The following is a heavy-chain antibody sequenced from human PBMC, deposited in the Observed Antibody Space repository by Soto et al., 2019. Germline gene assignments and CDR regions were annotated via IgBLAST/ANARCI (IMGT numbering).Heavy chain of an antibody. D-gene: IGHD6-19*01. J-gene: IGHJ5*02. CDR3: AKVRDSSGWYSLNWFDP. V-gene: IGHV3-23*01. CDR1: GFTFSSYA. CDR2: ISGSGGST. Sequence: PGGSLRLSCAASGFTFSSYAMSWVRQAPGKGLEWVSAISGSGGSTYYADSVKGRFTISRDNSKNTLYLQMNSLRAEDTAVYYCAKVRDSSGWYSLNWFDPWGQGTLVTVSS.